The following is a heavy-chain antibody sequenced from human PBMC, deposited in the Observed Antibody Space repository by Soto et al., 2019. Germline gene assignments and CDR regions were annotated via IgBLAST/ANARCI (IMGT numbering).Heavy chain of an antibody. CDR3: ARGSPPPYCSGGSCYGDGAFDI. CDR1: GFTFSDYY. V-gene: IGHV3-11*01. CDR2: ISSSGSTI. J-gene: IGHJ3*02. D-gene: IGHD2-15*01. Sequence: GGSLRLSCAASGFTFSDYYMSWIRQAPGKGLEWVSYISSSGSTIYYADSVKGRFTISRDNAKNSLYLQMNSLRAEDTAVYYCARGSPPPYCSGGSCYGDGAFDIWGQGTMVTVSS.